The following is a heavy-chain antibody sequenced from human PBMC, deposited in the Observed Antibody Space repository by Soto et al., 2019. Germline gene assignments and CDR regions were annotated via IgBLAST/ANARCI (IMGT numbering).Heavy chain of an antibody. Sequence: GGSLRLSCAASGFTFSNAWMSWVRRAPGKGLEWVGRIKSKTDGGTTDYAAPVKGRFTISRDDSKNTLYLQMNSLKTEDTAVYYCTTDRSITIFGVVIIPFDYWGQGTLVTVSS. CDR1: GFTFSNAW. CDR2: IKSKTDGGTT. J-gene: IGHJ4*02. CDR3: TTDRSITIFGVVIIPFDY. V-gene: IGHV3-15*01. D-gene: IGHD3-3*01.